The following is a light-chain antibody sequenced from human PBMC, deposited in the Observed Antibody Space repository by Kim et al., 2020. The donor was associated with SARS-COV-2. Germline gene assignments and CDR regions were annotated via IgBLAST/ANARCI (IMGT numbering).Light chain of an antibody. CDR1: HSISTW. J-gene: IGKJ1*01. CDR2: QAS. CDR3: QEYDTYPWT. V-gene: IGKV1-5*03. Sequence: ASIGDRVPITCRASHSISTWLAWYQQKSGKAPKLLMYQASTAETGVPSRFSGSGSGTEFTLTISSLQPDDSATYYCQEYDTYPWTFGQGTKVDIK.